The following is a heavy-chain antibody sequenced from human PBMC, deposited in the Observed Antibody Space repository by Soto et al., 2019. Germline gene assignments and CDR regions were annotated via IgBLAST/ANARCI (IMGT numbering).Heavy chain of an antibody. V-gene: IGHV3-66*01. CDR1: GFTVSSNY. J-gene: IGHJ5*02. CDR3: STNYYETSGYDNWFDP. D-gene: IGHD3-22*01. Sequence: GGSLRLSCAASGFTVSSNYMSWVRQAPGKGLEWVSVIYSGGTTEYAASVKGRFTISRDDSKSIAYLQMNSLKTEDTAVYYCSTNYYETSGYDNWFDPWGQGTLVTVSS. CDR2: IYSGGTT.